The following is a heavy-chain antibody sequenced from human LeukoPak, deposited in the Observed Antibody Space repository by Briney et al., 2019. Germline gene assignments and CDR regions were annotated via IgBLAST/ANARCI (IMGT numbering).Heavy chain of an antibody. CDR3: ARDQGSGWSLDY. Sequence: GGSLRLSCAASGFTFSSYWMHWVRQAPGQGLVWVSRINRDGSNTVYADSVKGRFTISRDNAKNTLYLQMDTLRVEDTAVYYCARDQGSGWSLDYWGLGTLVTVSS. J-gene: IGHJ4*02. CDR2: INRDGSNT. D-gene: IGHD6-19*01. CDR1: GFTFSSYW. V-gene: IGHV3-74*01.